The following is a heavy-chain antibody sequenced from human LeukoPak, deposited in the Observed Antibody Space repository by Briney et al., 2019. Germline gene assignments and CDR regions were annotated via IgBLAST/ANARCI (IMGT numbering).Heavy chain of an antibody. CDR3: ARLSYCSGGSCYFDY. CDR2: IYYRGST. Sequence: SETLSLTCTVSGGSISSYYWSWIRQPPGKGLEWIGYIYYRGSTNYNPSLKSRVTISVDTSKNQFTLKLSSVTAADTAVYYCARLSYCSGGSCYFDYWGQGTLVTVSS. J-gene: IGHJ4*02. CDR1: GGSISSYY. D-gene: IGHD2-15*01. V-gene: IGHV4-59*08.